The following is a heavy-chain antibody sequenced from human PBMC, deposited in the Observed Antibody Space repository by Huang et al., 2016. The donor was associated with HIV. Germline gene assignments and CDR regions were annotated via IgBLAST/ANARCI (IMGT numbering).Heavy chain of an antibody. V-gene: IGHV1-2*02. J-gene: IGHJ4*02. CDR3: ARDWDTYYYDSSAYYAEY. CDR2: LYPSRGCT. D-gene: IGHD3-22*01. CDR1: GYSVTGYY. Sequence: QVQLVQSGAEVKKPGASVKVSCKAFGYSVTGYYLQWVRQAPGQGLVLRGWLYPSRGCTHPPQKFEGRIPMTRDTSVSTAYMELRSLKSDDTAVYYCARDWDTYYYDSSAYYAEYWGQGTLVTVSS.